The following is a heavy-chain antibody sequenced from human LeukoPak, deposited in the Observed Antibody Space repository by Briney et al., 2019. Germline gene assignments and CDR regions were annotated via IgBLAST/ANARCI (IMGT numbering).Heavy chain of an antibody. CDR1: GFTFSSSG. CDR3: ARGVGSTTYYAMDV. D-gene: IGHD2-2*01. V-gene: IGHV3-33*08. J-gene: IGHJ6*02. Sequence: GGSLRLSCAASGFTFSSSGIHWVRQAPGKGLEWVAVIGYDGSKKYYAESVQGRFTISRDNSKNTLFLQMNSLRAEDTAVYYCARGVGSTTYYAMDVWGQGTTVTVSS. CDR2: IGYDGSKK.